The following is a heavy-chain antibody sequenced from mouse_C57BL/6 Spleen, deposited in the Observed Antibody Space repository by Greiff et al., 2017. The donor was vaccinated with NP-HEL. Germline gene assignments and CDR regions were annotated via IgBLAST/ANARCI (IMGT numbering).Heavy chain of an antibody. V-gene: IGHV1-55*01. Sequence: QVQLQQPGAELVKPGASVKMSCKASGYTFTSYWITWVKQRPGQGLEWIGDIYPGSGSTNYNEKFKSKATLTVDTSSSTAYMQLSSLTSEDSAVYYCARSRDFTTLYYAMDYWGQGTSVTVSS. J-gene: IGHJ4*01. D-gene: IGHD2-12*01. CDR3: ARSRDFTTLYYAMDY. CDR2: IYPGSGST. CDR1: GYTFTSYW.